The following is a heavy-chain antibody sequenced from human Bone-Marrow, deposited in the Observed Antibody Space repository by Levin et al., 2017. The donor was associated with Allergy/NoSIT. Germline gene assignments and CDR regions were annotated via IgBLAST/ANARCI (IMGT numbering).Heavy chain of an antibody. Sequence: GESLKISCVGSGFTFENHGIHWVRQAPGRGLEWLSVFSYDGNTEYLADFVKGRLTMSRDNSKNTVYLHIHSLRPDDTAVDYGARKGVNQRDDFDSWGQGILETVSS. CDR3: ARKGVNQRDDFDS. D-gene: IGHD2-8*01. V-gene: IGHV3-30*03. CDR1: GFTFENHG. CDR2: FSYDGNTE. J-gene: IGHJ4*02.